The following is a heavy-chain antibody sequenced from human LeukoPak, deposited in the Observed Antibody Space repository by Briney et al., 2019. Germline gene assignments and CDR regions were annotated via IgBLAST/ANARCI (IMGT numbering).Heavy chain of an antibody. J-gene: IGHJ4*02. CDR2: INPSGGAT. Sequence: ASVKVSCKASGYTFTSYYMHWVRQGPGQGLEWMGIINPSGGATKYAQKFQGRVTMTRDTSTSTLYMELSSLRSEDTAVYYCARDLGITMIVNYFDYWGQGTLVTVSS. V-gene: IGHV1-46*01. D-gene: IGHD3-22*01. CDR1: GYTFTSYY. CDR3: ARDLGITMIVNYFDY.